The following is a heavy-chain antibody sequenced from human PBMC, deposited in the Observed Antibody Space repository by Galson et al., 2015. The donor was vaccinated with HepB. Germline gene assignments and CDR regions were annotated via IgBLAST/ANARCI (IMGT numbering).Heavy chain of an antibody. CDR3: AHTFSGRDAFDF. V-gene: IGHV2-5*01. CDR1: GFSISDAGVG. D-gene: IGHD5-12*01. J-gene: IGHJ3*01. Sequence: PPLVKPTQTLTLTCTFSGFSISDAGVGVAWIRQPPGKALEWLALIYWFDDKRYSQSLKNRLTITKDTSKNQVVLTMTNMDPVDTATYYCAHTFSGRDAFDFWGQGTMVTVSS. CDR2: IYWFDDK.